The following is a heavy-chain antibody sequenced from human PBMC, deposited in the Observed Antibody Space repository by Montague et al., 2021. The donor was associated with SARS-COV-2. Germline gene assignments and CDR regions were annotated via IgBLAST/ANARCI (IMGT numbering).Heavy chain of an antibody. D-gene: IGHD4-11*01. Sequence: SLRLSCEASGFTFSSYSMNWVRQAPGKGLEWVSSISSSSSYIYYXDSXKGRFTISRDNAKNSLYLQMNSLRAEDTAVYYCASELHPNYYYGMDVWGQGTTVTVSS. V-gene: IGHV3-21*01. J-gene: IGHJ6*02. CDR1: GFTFSSYS. CDR3: ASELHPNYYYGMDV. CDR2: ISSSSSYI.